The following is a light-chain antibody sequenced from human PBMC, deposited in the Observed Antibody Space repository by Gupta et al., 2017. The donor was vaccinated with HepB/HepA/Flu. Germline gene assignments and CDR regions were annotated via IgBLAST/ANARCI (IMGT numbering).Light chain of an antibody. CDR1: QDISNY. J-gene: IGKJ3*01. Sequence: DIQMTQSPSSLSASVGDRVTITCQASQDISNYLNWYQQKPGKAPKLLIYDASNLETGVPSRFSGSGSGTDFTFTISSLQPEDIAKYYWQQDDNLPTFGHGTKVDIK. CDR3: QQDDNLPT. CDR2: DAS. V-gene: IGKV1-33*01.